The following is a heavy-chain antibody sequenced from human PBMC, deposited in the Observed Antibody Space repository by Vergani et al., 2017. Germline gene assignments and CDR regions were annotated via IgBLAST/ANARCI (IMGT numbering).Heavy chain of an antibody. V-gene: IGHV3-53*02. CDR2: IYSGGST. CDR1: GFTVSSNY. J-gene: IGHJ3*02. CDR3: ARAYYYDSNDAFDI. Sequence: EVQLVETGGGLIQPGGSLRLSCAASGFTVSSNYMSWVRQAPGKGLEWVSVIYSGGSTYYADYVKSRFTISRDNSKNTLYLQMNSLRAEDTAVYYCARAYYYDSNDAFDIWGQGTMVTVSS. D-gene: IGHD3-22*01.